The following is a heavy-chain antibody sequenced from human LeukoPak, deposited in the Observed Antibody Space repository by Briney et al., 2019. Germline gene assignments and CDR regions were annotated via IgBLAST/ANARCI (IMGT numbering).Heavy chain of an antibody. J-gene: IGHJ2*01. V-gene: IGHV1-2*02. D-gene: IGHD3-10*01. Sequence: ASVKVSCKASGYGFTGYYMHWVRQAPGQGLEWMGWINPNSGGTNYAQKYQGRVTMARDTSISTAYMDLSRLRSDDTAVYYCAREGRGWYFDLWGRGTLVTVSS. CDR1: GYGFTGYY. CDR2: INPNSGGT. CDR3: AREGRGWYFDL.